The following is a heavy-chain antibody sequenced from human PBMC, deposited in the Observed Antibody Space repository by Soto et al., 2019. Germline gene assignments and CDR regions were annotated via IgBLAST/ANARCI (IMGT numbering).Heavy chain of an antibody. V-gene: IGHV3-30-3*01. Sequence: QVQLVESGGGVVQPGRSLRLSCAASGFTFSSYAMHWVRQAPGKGLEWVAVISYDGSNKYYADSVKGRFTISRDNSKNTLYLQMNSLRAEDTAVYYCARDYYRFNSCYGFSMDVWGHGTTVTVSS. CDR3: ARDYYRFNSCYGFSMDV. J-gene: IGHJ6*02. CDR1: GFTFSSYA. CDR2: ISYDGSNK. D-gene: IGHD5-12*01.